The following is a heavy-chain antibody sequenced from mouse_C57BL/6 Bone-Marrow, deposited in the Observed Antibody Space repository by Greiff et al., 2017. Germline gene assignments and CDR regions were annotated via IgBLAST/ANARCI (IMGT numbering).Heavy chain of an antibody. V-gene: IGHV5-6*02. CDR3: ARRAYYSIYWFAY. CDR1: GFTFSSYG. Sequence: EVKLVESGGDLVKPGGSLKLSCAASGFTFSSYGMSWVRQTPDKRLEWVATISSGGSYTYYPDSVKGRFTISRDNAKNTLYLQMSSLKSEDTAMYYCARRAYYSIYWFAYWGQGTLVTVSA. CDR2: ISSGGSYT. D-gene: IGHD2-5*01. J-gene: IGHJ3*01.